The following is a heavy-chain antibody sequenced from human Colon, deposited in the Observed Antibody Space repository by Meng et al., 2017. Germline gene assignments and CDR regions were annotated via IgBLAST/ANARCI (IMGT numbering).Heavy chain of an antibody. D-gene: IGHD3-10*01. CDR2: INHSGST. Sequence: SETLSLTCAVYGGSFSGYYWSWIRQPPGKGLEWIGEINHSGSTNYNPSLKSRVTISVDTSKNQFSLKLSSVTAADTAVYYCARGLRGLDVWGQGNTVHVAS. V-gene: IGHV4-34*01. CDR3: ARGLRGLDV. CDR1: GGSFSGYY. J-gene: IGHJ6*02.